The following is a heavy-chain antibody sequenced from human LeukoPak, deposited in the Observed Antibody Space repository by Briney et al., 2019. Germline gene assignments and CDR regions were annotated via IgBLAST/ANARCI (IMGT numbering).Heavy chain of an antibody. CDR2: IYYSGST. J-gene: IGHJ3*02. D-gene: IGHD3-9*01. Sequence: SGTLSLTCTVSGGSISSSSYYWGWIRQPPGKGLEWIGSIYYSGSTYYNPSLKSRVTISVDTSKNQFSLKLNSVTAADTAVYYCAKSTGYGLVDIWGQGTMVTVSS. CDR1: GGSISSSSYY. CDR3: AKSTGYGLVDI. V-gene: IGHV4-39*07.